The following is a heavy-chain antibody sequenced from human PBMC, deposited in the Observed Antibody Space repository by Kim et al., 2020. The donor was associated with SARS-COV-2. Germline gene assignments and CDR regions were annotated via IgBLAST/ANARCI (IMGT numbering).Heavy chain of an antibody. Sequence: SETLSLTCTVSGGSISSATYYWSWIRQPAGKGLQWIGRVSNTGGTYYDPSLKSRVNISVDTSKNLFSLRLSSVTAADTAIYFCARDLFLYGSGLGFGLDVWGQGTTVTVSS. CDR3: ARDLFLYGSGLGFGLDV. CDR1: GGSISSATYY. D-gene: IGHD6-25*01. J-gene: IGHJ6*02. V-gene: IGHV4-61*02. CDR2: VSNTGGT.